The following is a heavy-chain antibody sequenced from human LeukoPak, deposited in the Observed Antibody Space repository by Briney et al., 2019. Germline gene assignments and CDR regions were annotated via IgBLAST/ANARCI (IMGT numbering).Heavy chain of an antibody. V-gene: IGHV4-59*01. CDR1: GGSIGGYY. CDR2: IYYSGST. D-gene: IGHD3-10*01. Sequence: SETLSLTCTVSGGSIGGYYWSWIRQPPGKGLEWIGYIYYSGSTNYNPSLKSRVTISVDTSKNQFSLKLSSVTAADTAVYYCARQAYGSGSYYDYWGQGTLVTVSS. J-gene: IGHJ4*02. CDR3: ARQAYGSGSYYDY.